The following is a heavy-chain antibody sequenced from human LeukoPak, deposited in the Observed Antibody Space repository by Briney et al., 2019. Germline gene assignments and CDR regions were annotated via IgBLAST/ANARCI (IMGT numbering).Heavy chain of an antibody. J-gene: IGHJ5*02. D-gene: IGHD2-15*01. CDR2: IIPIFGTA. CDR1: GGTFSSYA. V-gene: IGHV1-69*06. CDR3: ARVDYSNLYNWFDP. Sequence: SVKVTCKASGGTFSSYAISWVRQAPGQGLEWMGGIIPIFGTANYAQKFQGRVTITADKSTSTAYMELSSLRSEDTAVYYCARVDYSNLYNWFDPWGQGTLVTVSS.